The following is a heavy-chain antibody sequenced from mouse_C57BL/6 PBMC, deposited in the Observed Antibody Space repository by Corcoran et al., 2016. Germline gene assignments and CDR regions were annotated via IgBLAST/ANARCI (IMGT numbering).Heavy chain of an antibody. CDR2: NYPGSGNT. V-gene: IGHV1-84*01. J-gene: IGHJ4*01. CDR3: ARQQIYYGNPYAMVY. D-gene: IGHD2-1*01. Sequence: QIQLQQSGPELVKPGASVKISCKASGYTFTDYYINWVKQRPGQGLEWIGWNYPGSGNTKYNEKFKGKATLTVDTSSSTAYMQLSSLTSEDSAVYFCARQQIYYGNPYAMVYWGQGTSVTVSS. CDR1: GYTFTDYY.